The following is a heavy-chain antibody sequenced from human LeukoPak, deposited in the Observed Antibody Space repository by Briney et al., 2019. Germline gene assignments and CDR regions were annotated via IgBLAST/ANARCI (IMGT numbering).Heavy chain of an antibody. V-gene: IGHV4-38-2*02. CDR3: ARVEPNYYDSSGYLGY. J-gene: IGHJ4*02. D-gene: IGHD3-22*01. CDR2: IYHSGST. CDR1: GNSISSGYY. Sequence: SETLSLTCTVSGNSISSGYYWGWIRQPPGKGLEWIGSIYHSGSTYYNPSLKSRVTISVDTSKNQLSLKLSSVTAADTAVYYCARVEPNYYDSSGYLGYWGQGTLVTVSS.